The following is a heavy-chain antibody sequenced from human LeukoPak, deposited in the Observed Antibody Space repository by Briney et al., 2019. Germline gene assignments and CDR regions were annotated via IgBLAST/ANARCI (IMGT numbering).Heavy chain of an antibody. J-gene: IGHJ3*02. CDR2: IYYSGST. D-gene: IGHD3-3*01. CDR1: GGSISSSSYY. CDR3: ARDQGFWSGSAFDI. V-gene: IGHV4-39*07. Sequence: PSETLSLTCTVSGGSISSSSYYWGWIRQPPGKGLEWIGSIYYSGSTYYNPSLKSRVTISVDTSKNQFSLKLSSVTAADTAVYYCARDQGFWSGSAFDIWGQGTMVTVSS.